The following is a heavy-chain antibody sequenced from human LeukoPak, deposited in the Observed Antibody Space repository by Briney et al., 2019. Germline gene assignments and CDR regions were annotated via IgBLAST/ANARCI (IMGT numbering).Heavy chain of an antibody. J-gene: IGHJ4*02. CDR2: IYYSGST. D-gene: IGHD3-22*01. V-gene: IGHV4-59*01. CDR3: ARVTGYMIEDYFDY. CDR1: GGSISSYY. Sequence: SETLSLTCTVSGGSISSYYWSWIRQPPGKGLEWIGYIYYSGSTNYSPSLKSRVTISVDTSKNQFSLRLSSVTAADTAVYYCARVTGYMIEDYFDYWGQGTLVTVSS.